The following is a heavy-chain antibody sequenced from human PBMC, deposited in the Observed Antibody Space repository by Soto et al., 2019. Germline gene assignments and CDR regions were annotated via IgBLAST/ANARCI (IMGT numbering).Heavy chain of an antibody. D-gene: IGHD3-22*01. CDR1: GGSFSGYY. V-gene: IGHV4-34*01. Sequence: SETLSLTCAVYGGSFSGYYWSWIRQPPGKGLEWIGEINHSGSTNYNPSLKRRVTISVDTSKNQFSLKLSSVTAADTAVYYCARGESDSSGYYYDGYYYYYGMDVWGQGTTVTVSS. CDR3: ARGESDSSGYYYDGYYYYYGMDV. CDR2: INHSGST. J-gene: IGHJ6*02.